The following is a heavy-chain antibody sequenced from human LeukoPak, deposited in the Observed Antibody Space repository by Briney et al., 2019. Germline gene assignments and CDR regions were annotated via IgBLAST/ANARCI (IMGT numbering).Heavy chain of an antibody. J-gene: IGHJ4*02. CDR3: ARGGYSYAVPLLY. V-gene: IGHV4-38-2*01. CDR1: GYSISSGYY. D-gene: IGHD5-18*01. Sequence: PSETLSLTCAVSGYSISSGYYWGWIRQPPGKGLESIGSIYHSGSTYYNPSLKSRVTISVDTSKNQFSLKLSSVTAADTAVYYCARGGYSYAVPLLYWGQGTLVTVSS. CDR2: IYHSGST.